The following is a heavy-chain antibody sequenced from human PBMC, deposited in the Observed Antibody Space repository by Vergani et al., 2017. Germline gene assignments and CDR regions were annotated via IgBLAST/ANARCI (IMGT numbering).Heavy chain of an antibody. CDR3: ASTLLWFGELSPGDYYYGMDV. D-gene: IGHD3-10*01. CDR2: IKRDGTET. V-gene: IGHV3-7*01. CDR1: GFTFGDYY. J-gene: IGHJ6*02. Sequence: EVHLEESGGGLVQPGGSLRLSCAASGFTFGDYYMAWIRLAPGKGLDWVASIKRDGTETFYVDSVKGRFTISRDNAKTTLYLQMNSLRDEDRGVYYCASTLLWFGELSPGDYYYGMDVWGQGTTVTVSS.